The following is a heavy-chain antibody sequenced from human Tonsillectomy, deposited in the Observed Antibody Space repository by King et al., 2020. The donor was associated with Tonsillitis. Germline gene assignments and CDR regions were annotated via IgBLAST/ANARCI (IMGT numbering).Heavy chain of an antibody. J-gene: IGHJ4*02. CDR2: IKSKTDGGTT. Sequence: VQLVESGGGLVKPGGSLRLSCAASGFTFNNAWMSWVRQAPGKGLEWVGRIKSKTDGGTTDYAVPVKGRFTVSRDDSKNTLYLQMNSLKTEDTAVYFCTPGIAAAGIFDYWGQGTLVTVSS. CDR1: GFTFNNAW. V-gene: IGHV3-15*01. CDR3: TPGIAAAGIFDY. D-gene: IGHD6-13*01.